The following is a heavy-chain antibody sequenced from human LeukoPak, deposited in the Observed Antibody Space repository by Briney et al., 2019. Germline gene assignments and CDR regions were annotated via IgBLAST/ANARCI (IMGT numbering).Heavy chain of an antibody. CDR1: GGSISSDSYY. CDR2: IYAPENT. CDR3: ARGFHQYCSSSACYGPSDY. V-gene: IGHV4-61*02. D-gene: IGHD2-2*01. J-gene: IGHJ4*02. Sequence: TTSQTLSLTCTVSGGSISSDSYYWNWIRQPAGRGLEWIGRIYAPENTNYNPSLKSRVTISVDTSKNQFSLKLSSVTAADTAVYYCARGFHQYCSSSACYGPSDYWGQGTLVTVSS.